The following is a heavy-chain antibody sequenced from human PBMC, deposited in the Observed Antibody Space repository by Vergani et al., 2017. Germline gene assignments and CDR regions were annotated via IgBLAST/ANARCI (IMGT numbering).Heavy chain of an antibody. V-gene: IGHV4-4*07. Sequence: QVQLQESGPGLVKPSETLSLTCTVSGGSISSYCWSWIRQPAGKGLEWIGRIYTSGSTNYNPSLKSRVTMSVDTSKNQFSLKLSSVTAADTAVYYCARVAQWLVHDAFDIWGQGTMVTVSS. D-gene: IGHD6-19*01. J-gene: IGHJ3*02. CDR2: IYTSGST. CDR1: GGSISSYC. CDR3: ARVAQWLVHDAFDI.